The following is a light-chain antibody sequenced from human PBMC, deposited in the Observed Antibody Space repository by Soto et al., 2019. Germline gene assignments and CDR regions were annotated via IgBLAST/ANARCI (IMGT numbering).Light chain of an antibody. Sequence: EIVMTQSPATLSVSPGERATLSCRASQSVSSNLAWYQQKPGQAPRLLIYGASTRATGIPARFSGSGSGTEFTLTISSLQSEDFAVYYCQQYNNWPPAYTFGQGTKLEFK. J-gene: IGKJ2*01. CDR2: GAS. CDR3: QQYNNWPPAYT. V-gene: IGKV3-15*01. CDR1: QSVSSN.